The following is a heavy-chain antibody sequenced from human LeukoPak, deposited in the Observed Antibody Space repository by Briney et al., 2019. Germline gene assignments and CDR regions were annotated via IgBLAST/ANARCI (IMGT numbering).Heavy chain of an antibody. CDR3: ARMTTGHDY. Sequence: PSETLSLTCGVSSKSFTSYYWSWIRQTPGKGLEWIGEVNHSGYTNMNPSLKSRVTISVDTSKNQFSLMMTSVTAADTAVYFCARMTTGHDYWGQGILVTVSP. J-gene: IGHJ4*02. V-gene: IGHV4-34*01. D-gene: IGHD4-17*01. CDR2: VNHSGYT. CDR1: SKSFTSYY.